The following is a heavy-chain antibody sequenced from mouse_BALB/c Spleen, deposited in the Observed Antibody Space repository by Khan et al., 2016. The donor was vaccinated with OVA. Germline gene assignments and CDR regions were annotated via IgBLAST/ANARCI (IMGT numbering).Heavy chain of an antibody. J-gene: IGHJ1*01. CDR2: IYYSGTV. D-gene: IGHD1-1*01. Sequence: EVKLLESGPGLVKPSQTVSLTCTVTGISITSGNYRWSWIRQFPGNKLEWIGNIYYSGTVTYNPSLTSRTTITRDTSKNQFFLEMNSLTAEDTATYYCARDYGSLYWFFDVWGPGTTVTVSS. CDR1: GISITSGNYR. CDR3: ARDYGSLYWFFDV. V-gene: IGHV3-5*02.